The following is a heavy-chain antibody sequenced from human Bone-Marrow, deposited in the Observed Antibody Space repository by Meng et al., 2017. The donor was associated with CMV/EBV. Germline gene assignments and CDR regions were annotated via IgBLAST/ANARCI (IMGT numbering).Heavy chain of an antibody. CDR2: ISSSSSYI. V-gene: IGHV3-21*01. CDR3: ARARNMAVDY. Sequence: GGSLRLSCAASGFTFSKYKMNWVRQAPGKGLEWVSSISSSSSYIYYADSVKGRFTISRDNAKNSLYLQMNSLRAEDTAVYYCARARNMAVDYWGQGTLVTVSS. CDR1: GFTFSKYK. J-gene: IGHJ4*02. D-gene: IGHD2/OR15-2a*01.